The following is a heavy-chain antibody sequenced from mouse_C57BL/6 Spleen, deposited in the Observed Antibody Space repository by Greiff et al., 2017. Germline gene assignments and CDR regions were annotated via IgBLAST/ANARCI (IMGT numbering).Heavy chain of an antibody. CDR2: ISGGGGNT. CDR3: ATTFYGYNWYFDV. Sequence: DVMLVESGGGLVKPGGSLKLSCAASGFTFSSYTMSWVRQTPEKRLEWVATISGGGGNTYYPDSVKGRFTISRDNAKNTLYLQMSSLRSEDTALYYCATTFYGYNWYFDVWGTGTTGTVSS. V-gene: IGHV5-9*01. D-gene: IGHD2-9*01. CDR1: GFTFSSYT. J-gene: IGHJ1*03.